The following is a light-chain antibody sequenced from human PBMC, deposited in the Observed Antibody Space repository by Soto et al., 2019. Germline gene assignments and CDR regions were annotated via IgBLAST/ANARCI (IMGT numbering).Light chain of an antibody. J-gene: IGKJ5*01. CDR2: AAS. Sequence: DFDMTQSPSSLSAFVGYRFTMTCRASQSIGTFLSWYQQKSGRAPELLIYAASSLQIGVPSRLSGSGSGTDFTFTISRLQPEDIATYYCQQYENLPTFGQGTRLEIK. CDR1: QSIGTF. CDR3: QQYENLPT. V-gene: IGKV1-33*01.